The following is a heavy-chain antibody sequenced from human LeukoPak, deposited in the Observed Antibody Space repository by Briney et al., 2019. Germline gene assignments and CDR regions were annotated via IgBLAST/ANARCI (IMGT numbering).Heavy chain of an antibody. Sequence: SETLSLTCAVYGGSFSGYYWSWIRQPPGKGLEWIGEINHSGSTNYNPSLKSRVTISVDTSKNQFSLKLSSVTAADTAVYYGARVSIWFGESDAFDIWGQGTMVTVSS. J-gene: IGHJ3*02. V-gene: IGHV4-34*01. CDR3: ARVSIWFGESDAFDI. CDR1: GGSFSGYY. D-gene: IGHD3-10*01. CDR2: INHSGST.